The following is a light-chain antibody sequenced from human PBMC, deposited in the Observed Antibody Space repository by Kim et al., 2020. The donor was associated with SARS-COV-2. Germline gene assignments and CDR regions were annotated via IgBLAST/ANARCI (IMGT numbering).Light chain of an antibody. V-gene: IGKV1-8*01. CDR3: QQYYSYPT. Sequence: SASTGDRVTITCRASQGISSYLAWYQQKPGKAPKLLIYAASTLQSGVPSRFSGSGSGTDFTLTISCLQSEDFATYYCQQYYSYPTFGQGTKLEI. CDR2: AAS. J-gene: IGKJ2*01. CDR1: QGISSY.